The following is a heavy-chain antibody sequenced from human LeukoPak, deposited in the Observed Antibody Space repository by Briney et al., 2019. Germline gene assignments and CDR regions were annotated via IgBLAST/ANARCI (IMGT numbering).Heavy chain of an antibody. CDR2: TYFRSKWYN. Sequence: SQTLSLTCAISGDSVSINSAAWTWIRQSPSRGLEWLGRTYFRSKWYNEYAISVQSRITINPDTSKNQFSLHLNSVTPEDTAVYYCARAKVGNWLDPWGQGTLVTVSS. CDR1: GDSVSINSAA. J-gene: IGHJ5*02. V-gene: IGHV6-1*01. D-gene: IGHD1-26*01. CDR3: ARAKVGNWLDP.